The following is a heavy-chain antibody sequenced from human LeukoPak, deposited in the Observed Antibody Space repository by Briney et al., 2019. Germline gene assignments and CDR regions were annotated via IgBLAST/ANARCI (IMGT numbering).Heavy chain of an antibody. J-gene: IGHJ4*02. D-gene: IGHD5-12*01. CDR1: GFTFDDYA. CDR3: AKDMRYSGYTTTPDY. CDR2: ISWNSGSI. V-gene: IGHV3-9*01. Sequence: GGSLRLSCAASGFTFDDYAMHWVRQAPGKGLEWVSGISWNSGSIGYADSVKGRFTISRDNAKNSLYLQMNSLRAEDTALYYCAKDMRYSGYTTTPDYWGQGTLVTVSS.